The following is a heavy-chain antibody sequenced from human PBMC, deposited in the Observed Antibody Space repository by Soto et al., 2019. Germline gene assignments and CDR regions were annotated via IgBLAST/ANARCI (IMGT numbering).Heavy chain of an antibody. CDR3: AREGDGYNRHFDY. J-gene: IGHJ4*02. CDR2: IYYSGST. V-gene: IGHV4-59*01. Sequence: QVQLQESGPGLVKPSETLSLTCTVSGGSISSYYWSWIRQPPGKGLEWIGYIYYSGSTNYNPSLKSRVTISVDTSKNQFSLKLSSVTAADTAVHYCAREGDGYNRHFDYWGQGTLVTVSS. D-gene: IGHD5-12*01. CDR1: GGSISSYY.